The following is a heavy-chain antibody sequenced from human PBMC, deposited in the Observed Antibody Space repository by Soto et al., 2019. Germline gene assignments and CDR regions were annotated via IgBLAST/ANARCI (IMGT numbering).Heavy chain of an antibody. CDR2: IKSKTDGGTA. J-gene: IGHJ6*02. V-gene: IGHV3-15*01. D-gene: IGHD2-15*01. Sequence: EVQLVESGGDLVKPGGSLRLSCVASAFNFANGWMSRVRQAPGKGLEWVGRIKSKTDGGTADYAAPVKGRFTISRDDSQNTLYLHMDSLKTEDTALYLCSTDIGFYGLDIWGQGTTVTVSS. CDR1: AFNFANGW. CDR3: STDIGFYGLDI.